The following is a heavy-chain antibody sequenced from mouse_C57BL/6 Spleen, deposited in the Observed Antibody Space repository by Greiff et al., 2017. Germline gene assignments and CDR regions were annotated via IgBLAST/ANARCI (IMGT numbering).Heavy chain of an antibody. J-gene: IGHJ4*01. Sequence: QVQLQQPGAELVRPGSSVKLSCKASGYTFPSYWMHWVKQRPIQGLEWIGNIDPSDSETHYNQKFKDKATLTVDKSSSTAYMQLSSRTSEDSAVYYWARWGGTTVGSYAMYYWGQGTSDTVSS. CDR2: IDPSDSET. V-gene: IGHV1-52*01. CDR1: GYTFPSYW. CDR3: ARWGGTTVGSYAMYY. D-gene: IGHD1-1*01.